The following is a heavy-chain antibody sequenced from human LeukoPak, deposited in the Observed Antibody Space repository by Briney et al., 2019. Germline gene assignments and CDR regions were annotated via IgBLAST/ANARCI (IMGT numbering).Heavy chain of an antibody. CDR1: GYSFVLYG. V-gene: IGHV1-18*01. CDR3: ARDENYGIFFNVDY. Sequence: ASVKVSCKASGYSFVLYGISWVRQAPGEGPEWVGWISGSTGDTNYAQKFQGRVTMTADTSSSTAYMELRSLRSDDTAVYYCARDENYGIFFNVDYWGQGTLVTVSS. J-gene: IGHJ4*02. D-gene: IGHD4-17*01. CDR2: ISGSTGDT.